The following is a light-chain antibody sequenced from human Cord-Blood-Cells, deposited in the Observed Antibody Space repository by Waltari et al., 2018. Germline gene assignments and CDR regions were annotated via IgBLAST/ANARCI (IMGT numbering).Light chain of an antibody. Sequence: QSALTQPASVSGSPGQSITISCTGTSSDVGGYNYVSWYQQHPGIAPKLMLYDVSKRPSGVSNRFSGSKSGNTASLTISGLQAEDEADYYCSSYTSSSTWVFGGGTKLTVL. CDR2: DVS. J-gene: IGLJ3*02. CDR3: SSYTSSSTWV. CDR1: SSDVGGYNY. V-gene: IGLV2-14*01.